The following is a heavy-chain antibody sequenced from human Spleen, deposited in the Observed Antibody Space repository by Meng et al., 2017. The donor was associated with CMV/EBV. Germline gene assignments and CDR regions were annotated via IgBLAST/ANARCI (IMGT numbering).Heavy chain of an antibody. V-gene: IGHV3-21*01. CDR2: ISSSSRYM. D-gene: IGHD4-17*01. CDR3: ARRRDPSTVTMDS. CDR1: GFTFRNYS. Sequence: GGSLRLSCAASGFTFRNYSMTWVRQAPGKGLEWVSSISSSSRYMYYADSVRGRFTISRDNAKNSLYLQMNSLRAEDTAIYYCARRRDPSTVTMDSWGQGTLVTVSS. J-gene: IGHJ4*02.